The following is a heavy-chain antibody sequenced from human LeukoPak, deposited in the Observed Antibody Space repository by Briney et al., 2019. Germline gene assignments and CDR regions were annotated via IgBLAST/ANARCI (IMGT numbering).Heavy chain of an antibody. D-gene: IGHD6-19*01. J-gene: IGHJ4*02. CDR2: ISSSGSTI. Sequence: GGSLRLSCAASGFTFSDYYMSWIRQAPGKGLEWVSYISSSGSTIYYADSVKGRFTVSRDNAKNSLYLQMNSLRAEDTAVYYCARVKEQWLVDYWGQGTLVTVSS. V-gene: IGHV3-11*01. CDR3: ARVKEQWLVDY. CDR1: GFTFSDYY.